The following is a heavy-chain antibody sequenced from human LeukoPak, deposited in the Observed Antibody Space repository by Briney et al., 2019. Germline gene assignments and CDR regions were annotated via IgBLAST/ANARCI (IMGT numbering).Heavy chain of an antibody. D-gene: IGHD2-15*01. J-gene: IGHJ6*03. CDR2: MNPNSGNT. Sequence: SVKVSFKASGYTFTSYDINWVRQATGQGVEWMGWMNPNSGNTGYAQKFQGRVTMTRNTSISTAYMELSSLRSEDTAVYYCARGLGYCSGGSCYYYYYYMDVWGKGTTVTVSS. CDR3: ARGLGYCSGGSCYYYYYYMDV. V-gene: IGHV1-8*01. CDR1: GYTFTSYD.